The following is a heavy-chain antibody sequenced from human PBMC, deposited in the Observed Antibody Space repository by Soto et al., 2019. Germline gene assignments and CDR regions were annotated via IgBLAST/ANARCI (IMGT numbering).Heavy chain of an antibody. J-gene: IGHJ4*02. CDR2: LYHSGST. D-gene: IGHD3-10*01. CDR1: LDSMSSGYY. V-gene: IGHV4-38-2*02. CDR3: ASVEWFGELFPFDD. Sequence: SERLSLSYTVALDSMSSGYYGGWIRQPPGKGLEWIGSLYHSGSTYYNPSLKSRVTISVDTSKNQFSLKLSSVTAADTAVYYCASVEWFGELFPFDDWGQGTQVNV.